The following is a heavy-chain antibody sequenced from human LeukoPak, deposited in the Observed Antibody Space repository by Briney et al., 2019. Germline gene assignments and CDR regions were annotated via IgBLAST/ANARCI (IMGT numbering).Heavy chain of an antibody. Sequence: SVKVSCKASGGTFSRYTISWVRQAPGQGLEWMGRIIPILGIANYAQKFQGRVTITADKSTSTAYMELSSLRSEDTAVYYCARFSSGTGVDVWGQGTTVTVSS. V-gene: IGHV1-69*02. J-gene: IGHJ6*02. D-gene: IGHD6-19*01. CDR2: IIPILGIA. CDR3: ARFSSGTGVDV. CDR1: GGTFSRYT.